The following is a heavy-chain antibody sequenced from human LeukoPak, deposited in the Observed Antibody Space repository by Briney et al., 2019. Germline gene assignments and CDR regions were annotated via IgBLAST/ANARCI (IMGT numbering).Heavy chain of an antibody. Sequence: GGSLRLSCAASGFTFSSYEMNWVRQAPGKGLEWVSYISSSGTTIYYADSVKGRFAISRDNAKNSLYLQMNSLRAEDTAVYYCARRYCSSTSCLIDYRGQGTLVTVSS. D-gene: IGHD2-2*01. CDR1: GFTFSSYE. J-gene: IGHJ4*02. CDR2: ISSSGTTI. V-gene: IGHV3-48*03. CDR3: ARRYCSSTSCLIDY.